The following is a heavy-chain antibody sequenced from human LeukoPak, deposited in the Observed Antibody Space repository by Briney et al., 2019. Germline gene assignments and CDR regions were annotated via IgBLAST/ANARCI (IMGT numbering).Heavy chain of an antibody. Sequence: SETLSLTCAVYGGSFSGYYWNWIRQPPGKGLEWIGEINHSGSTNYNPSLKSRVTISVDTSKNQFSLKPSSVTAADTAVYYCARYMRGYSDYWGQGTLVTVSS. CDR3: ARYMRGYSDY. CDR2: INHSGST. J-gene: IGHJ4*02. D-gene: IGHD3-22*01. V-gene: IGHV4-34*01. CDR1: GGSFSGYY.